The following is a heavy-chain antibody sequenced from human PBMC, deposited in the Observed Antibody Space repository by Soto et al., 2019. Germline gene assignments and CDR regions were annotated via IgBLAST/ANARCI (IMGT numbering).Heavy chain of an antibody. D-gene: IGHD5-12*01. V-gene: IGHV3-33*01. CDR3: LRGYDIVDY. J-gene: IGHJ4*01. Sequence: QVELVESGGGVVQPGRSLRLSCAGSGFTFGSYGMNWVRQAPGKGLEWVAGIWFDGSNEDYAESVRGRFTISKDNSKNTVYLQMNSLRVEDTAVYYCLRGYDIVDYLGHGTLVTVSS. CDR2: IWFDGSNE. CDR1: GFTFGSYG.